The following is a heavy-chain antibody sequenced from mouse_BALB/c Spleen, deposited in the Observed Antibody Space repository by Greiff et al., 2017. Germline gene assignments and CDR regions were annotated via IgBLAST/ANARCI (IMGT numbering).Heavy chain of an antibody. Sequence: VQLQQSGAELARPGASVKLSCKASGYTFTSYWMQWVKQRPGQGLEWIGAIYPGDGDTRYTQKFKGKATLTADKSSSTAYMQLSSLASEDSAVYYCARGYDPGYWGQGTTLTVSS. CDR2: IYPGDGDT. D-gene: IGHD2-10*02. J-gene: IGHJ2*01. CDR3: ARGYDPGY. CDR1: GYTFTSYW. V-gene: IGHV1-87*01.